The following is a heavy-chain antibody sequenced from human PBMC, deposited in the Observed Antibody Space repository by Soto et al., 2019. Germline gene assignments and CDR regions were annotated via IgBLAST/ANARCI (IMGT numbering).Heavy chain of an antibody. Sequence: SETLSLTCTASGGSISSSSYYWGWIRQPPGKGLEWIGSIYYSGSTYYKPSLKSRVNISVDTSKNQLSLKLSSVTAAETAVYYCAREKARDCYNYRFADERDVMDFCGQGTTVTVS. V-gene: IGHV4-39*02. CDR3: AREKARDCYNYRFADERDVMDF. D-gene: IGHD2-21*01. J-gene: IGHJ6*02. CDR1: GGSISSSSYY. CDR2: IYYSGST.